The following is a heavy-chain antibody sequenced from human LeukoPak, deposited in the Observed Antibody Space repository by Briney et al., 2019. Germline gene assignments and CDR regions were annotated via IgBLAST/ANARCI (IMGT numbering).Heavy chain of an antibody. D-gene: IGHD6-19*01. Sequence: GGSLRLSCTASGFIFNDFWMSWVRQAPGEGLEGVANIRQDGGAKNYVDSVKGRFTISRDNAKKSLYLQMNSLRAEDTAVYYCAPPQIAVTGKWGQGTLVTVSS. CDR2: IRQDGGAK. CDR3: APPQIAVTGK. J-gene: IGHJ4*02. CDR1: GFIFNDFW. V-gene: IGHV3-7*01.